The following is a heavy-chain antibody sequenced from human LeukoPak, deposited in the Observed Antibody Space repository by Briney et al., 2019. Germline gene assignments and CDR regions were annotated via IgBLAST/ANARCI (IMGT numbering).Heavy chain of an antibody. D-gene: IGHD2-15*01. CDR2: IYPGDSDT. J-gene: IGHJ3*02. Sequence: GESLKISCKGSGYSFTSYWIGWVRQMPGKGPGWMGTIYPGDSDTRYSPSFQGQVTISADKSISTAYVQWSSLKASDTAMYYCASLRLYSDSFDIWGQGTMVTVSP. CDR3: ASLRLYSDSFDI. CDR1: GYSFTSYW. V-gene: IGHV5-51*01.